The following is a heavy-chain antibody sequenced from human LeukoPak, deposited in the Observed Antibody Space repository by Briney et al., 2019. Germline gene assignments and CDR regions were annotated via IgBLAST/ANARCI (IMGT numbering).Heavy chain of an antibody. D-gene: IGHD6-13*01. J-gene: IGHJ6*03. CDR1: GGSISSSSYY. Sequence: KPSETLSLTCTVSGGSISSSSYYWGWIRQPPGKGLEWIGSIYYSGSTYYNPSLKSRVTISVDTSKNQLSLMLNSVTAADTAVYYCARESRRIAAAGPSYYMDVWGRGTTVTVSS. CDR3: ARESRRIAAAGPSYYMDV. V-gene: IGHV4-39*07. CDR2: IYYSGST.